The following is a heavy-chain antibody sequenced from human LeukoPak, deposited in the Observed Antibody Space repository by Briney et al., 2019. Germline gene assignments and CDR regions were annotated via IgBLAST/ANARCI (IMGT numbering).Heavy chain of an antibody. V-gene: IGHV3-30*18. CDR1: GFTFSSYG. CDR3: AKDTEDFDY. CDR2: ISYDGSNK. J-gene: IGHJ4*02. Sequence: GGSLRLSCAASGFTFSSYGMHWVRQAPGKGLEWVAVISYDGSNKYYADSVKGRFTISRDNSKNTLYLQMNSLRAEDTAVYYCAKDTEDFDYWGQGTLVTVSS.